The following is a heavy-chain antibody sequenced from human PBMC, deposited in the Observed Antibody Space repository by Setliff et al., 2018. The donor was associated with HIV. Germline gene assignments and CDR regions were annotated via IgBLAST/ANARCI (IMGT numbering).Heavy chain of an antibody. J-gene: IGHJ4*02. V-gene: IGHV7-4-1*02. CDR1: GYTFTSYA. CDR3: ARGPPSQVDY. Sequence: ASVKVSCKASGYTFTSYAMNWVRQAPGQGLEWMGMINTNTGNPTYAQGFTGRFVFSLDTSVNTAYLQISSLKTEDSAVYYCARGPPSQVDYWGQGTLVTVSS. CDR2: INTNTGNP.